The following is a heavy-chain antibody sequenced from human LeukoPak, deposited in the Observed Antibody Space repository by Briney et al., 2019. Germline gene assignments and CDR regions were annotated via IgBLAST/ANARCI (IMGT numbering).Heavy chain of an antibody. D-gene: IGHD6-19*01. CDR1: GFTFSSYG. CDR2: ISYDGSNK. V-gene: IGHV3-30*18. CDR3: AKGTGGKQWLAAAFDI. J-gene: IGHJ3*02. Sequence: AGGSLRLSCAASGFTFSSYGMHWVRQAPGKGLEWVAVISYDGSNKYYADSVKGRFTISRDNSKNTLYLQMNSLRAEDTAVYYCAKGTGGKQWLAAAFDIWGQGTMVTVSS.